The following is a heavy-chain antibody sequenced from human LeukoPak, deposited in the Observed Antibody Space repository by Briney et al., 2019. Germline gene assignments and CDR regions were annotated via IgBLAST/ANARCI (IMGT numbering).Heavy chain of an antibody. J-gene: IGHJ4*02. CDR3: ASAYYHYYFDY. D-gene: IGHD3-16*01. CDR1: GFTFSSYS. CDR2: ISFSSSYI. V-gene: IGHV3-21*01. Sequence: GGSLRLSCAASGFTFSSYSMNWVRQAPGKGLEWVSSISFSSSYIYYADSVKGRFTISRDNAKNSLYLQMNSLRAEDSAVYYCASAYYHYYFDYWGQGTLVTVSS.